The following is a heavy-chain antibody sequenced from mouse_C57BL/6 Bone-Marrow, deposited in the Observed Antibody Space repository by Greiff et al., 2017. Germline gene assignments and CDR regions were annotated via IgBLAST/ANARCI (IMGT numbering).Heavy chain of an antibody. CDR3: AIQNGYYWAMDY. D-gene: IGHD2-3*01. V-gene: IGHV5-6*01. CDR1: GFTFSSYG. Sequence: EVQVVESGGDLVKPGGSLKLSCAASGFTFSSYGMSWVRQTPDTRLAWVATISSGGSYTYYPDSVKGRFTISSDNAKNTLYLQMSSLKSEDTAMYNCAIQNGYYWAMDYWGQGTSVTVSS. J-gene: IGHJ4*01. CDR2: ISSGGSYT.